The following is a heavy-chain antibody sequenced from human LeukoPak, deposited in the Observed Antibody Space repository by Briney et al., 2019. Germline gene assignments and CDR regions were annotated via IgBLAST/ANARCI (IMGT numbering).Heavy chain of an antibody. V-gene: IGHV3-21*01. J-gene: IGHJ4*02. CDR1: GLSFNTYN. CDR3: ARDLGSDSTGGLYLIFDD. Sequence: PGGSLRLSCAALGLSFNTYNMNWVRQAPGKGLEWVSSISSSGSNIYYADSVKGRFTISRDNAKNSLYLQMNSLRVEDTAVYYCARDLGSDSTGGLYLIFDDWGQGTLVSVSS. D-gene: IGHD3-22*01. CDR2: ISSSGSNI.